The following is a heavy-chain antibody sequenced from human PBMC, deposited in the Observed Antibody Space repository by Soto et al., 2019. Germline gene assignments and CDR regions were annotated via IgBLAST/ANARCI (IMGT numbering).Heavy chain of an antibody. CDR2: FDPEDGKT. CDR1: GYTLTELS. V-gene: IGHV1-24*01. CDR3: ATTIRYIAAAGYNWFDP. D-gene: IGHD6-13*01. J-gene: IGHJ5*02. Sequence: ASVKVSCKVSGYTLTELSMHWVRQAPGKGLEWMGGFDPEDGKTIYAQKFQGRVTMTEDTSTDTAYMELSSLRSEDTAVYYCATTIRYIAAAGYNWFDPWGQGTLVTVSS.